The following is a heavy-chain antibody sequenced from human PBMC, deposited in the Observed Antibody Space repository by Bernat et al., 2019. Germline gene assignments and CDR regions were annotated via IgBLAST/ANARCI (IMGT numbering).Heavy chain of an antibody. D-gene: IGHD5-18*01. CDR1: GFTFTSYT. J-gene: IGHJ3*02. V-gene: IGHV3-66*01. Sequence: EVQLVESGGGLVQPGGSLRLSCAASGFTFTSYTMSWVRQAPGKGLEWVSVIYSGGSTYYADSVKGRFTISRDNSKNTLYLQMNSLRAEDTAVYYCARLDVDTTDAFDIWGQGTMVTVSS. CDR2: IYSGGST. CDR3: ARLDVDTTDAFDI.